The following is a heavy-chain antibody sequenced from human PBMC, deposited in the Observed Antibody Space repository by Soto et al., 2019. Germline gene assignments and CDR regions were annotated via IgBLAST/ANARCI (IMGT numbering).Heavy chain of an antibody. V-gene: IGHV4-59*08. J-gene: IGHJ5*02. Sequence: SETLSLTCTVSGGSISSYSWSWLRQPPGKGLEWIGYIYYSGSTKYNPSLKSRVTISVDTSKNQFSLKLSSVTAADTAVYYCARLPRDCINGICYEWFDPWGQGTLVTVSS. CDR1: GGSISSYS. D-gene: IGHD2-8*01. CDR3: ARLPRDCINGICYEWFDP. CDR2: IYYSGST.